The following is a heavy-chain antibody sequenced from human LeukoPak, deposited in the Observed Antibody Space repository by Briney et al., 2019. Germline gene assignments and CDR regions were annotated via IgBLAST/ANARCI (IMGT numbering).Heavy chain of an antibody. D-gene: IGHD3-22*01. Sequence: GGSLRLSCAASGFTFSSYAMSWVRQAPGKGLERVSAISGSGISTYYADSVKGRFTISRDNSKNTLYLQMNSLRAEDTAVYYCAKAITMIVVVITTGFDYWGQGTLVTVSS. CDR1: GFTFSSYA. CDR3: AKAITMIVVVITTGFDY. CDR2: ISGSGIST. V-gene: IGHV3-23*01. J-gene: IGHJ4*02.